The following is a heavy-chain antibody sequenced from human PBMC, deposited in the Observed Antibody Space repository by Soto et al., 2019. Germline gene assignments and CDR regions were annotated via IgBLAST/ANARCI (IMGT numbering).Heavy chain of an antibody. CDR2: ISYDGSNK. CDR1: GFTFSSYG. CDR3: AKDPGYSSSWYYFDY. D-gene: IGHD6-13*01. J-gene: IGHJ4*02. V-gene: IGHV3-30*18. Sequence: FLRLSCAASGFTFSSYGMHWVRQAPGKGLEWVAVISYDGSNKYYADSVKGRFTISRDNSKNTLYLQMNSLRAEDTAVYYCAKDPGYSSSWYYFDYWGQGTLVTVSS.